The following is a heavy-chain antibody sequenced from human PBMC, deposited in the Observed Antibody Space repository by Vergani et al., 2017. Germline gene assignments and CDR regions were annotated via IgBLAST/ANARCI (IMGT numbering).Heavy chain of an antibody. Sequence: QLHLQESGPGLVKPSETLSLTCTVSGGSISSSSYYWGWIGSIYYSGSTYYNPSLKSRVTISVDTSKNQFSLKLSSVTAADTAVYYCARHGIDSSGYYSPVDVWGKGTTVTVSS. J-gene: IGHJ6*04. CDR3: ARHGIDSSGYYSPVDV. CDR1: GGSISSSSYY. V-gene: IGHV4-39*01. CDR2: IYYSGST. D-gene: IGHD3-22*01.